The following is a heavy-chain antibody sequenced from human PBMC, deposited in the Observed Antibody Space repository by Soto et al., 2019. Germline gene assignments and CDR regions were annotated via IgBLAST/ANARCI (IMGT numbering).Heavy chain of an antibody. Sequence: EVQLLESGGGLVQPGGSLRLSCAASGFTFSSYAMSWVRQAPGKGREWVSAISGSGGSTYYADSVKGRFTISRDNSKNTLYLQMNSLRAEDTAVYYCAKVKVHNNWFDPWGQGTLVTVSS. CDR1: GFTFSSYA. CDR3: AKVKVHNNWFDP. V-gene: IGHV3-23*01. J-gene: IGHJ5*02. D-gene: IGHD1-1*01. CDR2: ISGSGGST.